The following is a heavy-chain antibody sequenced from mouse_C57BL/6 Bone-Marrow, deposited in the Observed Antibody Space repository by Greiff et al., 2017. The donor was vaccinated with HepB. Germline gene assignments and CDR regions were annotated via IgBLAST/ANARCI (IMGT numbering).Heavy chain of an antibody. CDR3: ARSRYDYDGDVDY. V-gene: IGHV14-2*01. CDR2: IDPEDGDT. D-gene: IGHD2-4*01. CDR1: GFNIKDYY. J-gene: IGHJ2*01. Sequence: VQLQQSGAELVKPGASVKLSCTASGFNIKDYYMHWVKQRTEQGLEWIGRIDPEDGDTKYAPKFQGKATITADTSSNTAYLQLSSLPSEDTAVYYCARSRYDYDGDVDYWGQGTTLTVSS.